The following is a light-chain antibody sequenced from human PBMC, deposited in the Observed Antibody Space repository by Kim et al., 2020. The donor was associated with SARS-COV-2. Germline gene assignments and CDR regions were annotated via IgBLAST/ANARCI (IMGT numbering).Light chain of an antibody. CDR3: QQYNNWPRT. J-gene: IGKJ4*01. CDR2: GAS. Sequence: EIAMTQSPATLSVSPRERATLSCRASQNVNSNLVWYQQKPGQAPRLLIYGASARATGIPDRFSGSGSGTEFTLTIRSLQPEDFAIYYCQQYNNWPRTFGGGTKVDIK. V-gene: IGKV3-15*01. CDR1: QNVNSN.